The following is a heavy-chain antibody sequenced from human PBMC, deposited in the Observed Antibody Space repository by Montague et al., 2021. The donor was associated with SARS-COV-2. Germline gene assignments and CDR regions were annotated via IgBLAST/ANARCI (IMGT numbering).Heavy chain of an antibody. Sequence: SETLSLTCVVSGDSISTDNWWTWVRLPPGKGPEWVGEIYHTGSTKYKPSLKSRVSMSVDKSWNQFSLRLTSVTAADTAIYYCARGTKRVFTYDYDSSGYASDYWGQGTLVTVSS. D-gene: IGHD3-22*01. CDR1: GDSISTDNW. V-gene: IGHV4-4*02. CDR3: ARGTKRVFTYDYDSSGYASDY. J-gene: IGHJ4*02. CDR2: IYHTGST.